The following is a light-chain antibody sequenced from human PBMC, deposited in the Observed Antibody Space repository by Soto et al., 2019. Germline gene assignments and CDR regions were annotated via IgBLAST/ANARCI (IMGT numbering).Light chain of an antibody. J-gene: IGLJ3*02. CDR2: DVS. CDR3: SSYTTSSTLV. V-gene: IGLV2-14*01. Sequence: QSALTQPASVSGSPGQSIAISCTGTSSDVGAYNYVAWYQQHPGKGPKLMIFDVSDRPSGVSNRFSGAKSGNTASLTISGLQAEDEADYYGSSYTTSSTLVFGGGTKLTVL. CDR1: SSDVGAYNY.